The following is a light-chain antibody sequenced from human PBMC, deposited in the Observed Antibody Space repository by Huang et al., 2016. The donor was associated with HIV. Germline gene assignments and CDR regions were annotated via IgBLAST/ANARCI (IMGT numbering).Light chain of an antibody. CDR2: DAS. J-gene: IGKJ4*01. Sequence: EIVLTQSPGTLSLSPGDRATLSCRASQRISSSYLAWYQQKPGQAPRLLIYDASSKATGIPDRFSVRGSGTDFTLTISKLEPEDFALYYCQQYGSSLLTFGGGTKVEIK. V-gene: IGKV3-20*01. CDR1: QRISSSY. CDR3: QQYGSSLLT.